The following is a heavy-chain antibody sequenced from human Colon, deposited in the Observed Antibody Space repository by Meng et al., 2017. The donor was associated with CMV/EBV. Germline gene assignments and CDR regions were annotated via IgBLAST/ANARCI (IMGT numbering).Heavy chain of an antibody. Sequence: GESLKISCAASGFTVSRYMSWVRQAPGRGLEWVSSISSSSSYIYYADSVKGRFTISRDNAKNSLYLQMNSLRAEDTAVYYCASLYIRPLLWFGMPGYYGMDVWGQGTTVTVSS. J-gene: IGHJ6*02. CDR3: ASLYIRPLLWFGMPGYYGMDV. V-gene: IGHV3-21*01. CDR1: GFTVSRY. CDR2: ISSSSSYI. D-gene: IGHD3-10*01.